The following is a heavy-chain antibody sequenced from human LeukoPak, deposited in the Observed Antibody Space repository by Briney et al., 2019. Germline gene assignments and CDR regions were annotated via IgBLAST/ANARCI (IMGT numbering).Heavy chain of an antibody. CDR3: AKSFLTMIVVVAEYYFDN. Sequence: GGSLRLSCAASGFTFSSYAMSWVRQAPGKGLEWVSAISGSGGSTYYADSVKGRFTISRDNSKNTLYLQMNSLRAEDTAVYYCAKSFLTMIVVVAEYYFDNWGQGTLVTVSS. CDR1: GFTFSSYA. J-gene: IGHJ4*02. V-gene: IGHV3-23*01. CDR2: ISGSGGST. D-gene: IGHD3-22*01.